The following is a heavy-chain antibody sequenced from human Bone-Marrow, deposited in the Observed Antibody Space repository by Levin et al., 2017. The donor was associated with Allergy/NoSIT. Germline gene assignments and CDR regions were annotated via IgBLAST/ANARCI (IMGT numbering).Heavy chain of an antibody. Sequence: GGSLRLSCNGSGFIFSNVAMYWVRQAPGKGMEWVSTISASGGGTYYAGPVKGRFTISRDNSKNTLYLEMNSLRGDDTATYFCAKGPFFESLDRWGQGTLVTVSS. V-gene: IGHV3-23*01. D-gene: IGHD3-9*01. CDR3: AKGPFFESLDR. CDR1: GFIFSNVA. J-gene: IGHJ1*01. CDR2: ISASGGGT.